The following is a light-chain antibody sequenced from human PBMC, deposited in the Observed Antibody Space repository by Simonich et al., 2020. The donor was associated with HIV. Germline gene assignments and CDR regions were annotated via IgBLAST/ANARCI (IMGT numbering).Light chain of an antibody. J-gene: IGLJ3*02. V-gene: IGLV3-25*03. Sequence: SYELTQPPSVSVSPGQTARITCSGNALPKQYAYWYQQKPGQAPMLAIYKDRERPSGIPERFSGSSSGTTVTLTISGVQAEDEADYYCQSADSSGTWVFGGGTKLTVL. CDR3: QSADSSGTWV. CDR1: ALPKQY. CDR2: KDR.